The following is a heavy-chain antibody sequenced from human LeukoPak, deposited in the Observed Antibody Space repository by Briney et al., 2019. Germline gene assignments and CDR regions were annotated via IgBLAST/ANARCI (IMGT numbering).Heavy chain of an antibody. CDR2: INAGNGNT. J-gene: IGHJ6*02. V-gene: IGHV1-3*01. Sequence: ASVKVSCKASGYTFTSYAMHWVRQAPGQRLEWMGWINAGNGNTKYSQKFQGRVTITRDTSASTAYMELSSLRSEDTAVYYCARVYGSGSYHPYYYYGMDVWGQGTTVTVSS. D-gene: IGHD3-10*01. CDR1: GYTFTSYA. CDR3: ARVYGSGSYHPYYYYGMDV.